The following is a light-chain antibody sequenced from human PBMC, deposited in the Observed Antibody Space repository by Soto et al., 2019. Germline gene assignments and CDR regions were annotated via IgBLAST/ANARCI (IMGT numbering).Light chain of an antibody. CDR3: SSYTSSNTLV. V-gene: IGLV2-14*01. CDR2: EVS. Sequence: QSVLTQPASVYGSPGQSITISCTGTSSDVGAYNYVSWYQQHPGKAPKLMIFEVSDRPSGVSNRFSGSKSGNTASLTISGLQAEDEADYYCSSYTSSNTLVFGGGTKLTVL. CDR1: SSDVGAYNY. J-gene: IGLJ2*01.